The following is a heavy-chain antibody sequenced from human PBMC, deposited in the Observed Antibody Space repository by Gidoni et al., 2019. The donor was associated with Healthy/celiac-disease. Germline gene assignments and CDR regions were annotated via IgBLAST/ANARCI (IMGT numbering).Heavy chain of an antibody. J-gene: IGHJ5*02. D-gene: IGHD6-13*01. CDR1: GGSFSGSS. CDR2: INHSGST. V-gene: IGHV4-34*01. CDR3: ARGFPSAIAAAGPKRNWFDP. Sequence: QVQLQQWGAGLLKPSETLSLTCAVYGGSFSGSSWSWIRQPPGKGLEWIGEINHSGSTNYNPSLKSRVTISVDTSKNQFSLKLSSVTAADTAVYYCARGFPSAIAAAGPKRNWFDPWGQGTLVTVSS.